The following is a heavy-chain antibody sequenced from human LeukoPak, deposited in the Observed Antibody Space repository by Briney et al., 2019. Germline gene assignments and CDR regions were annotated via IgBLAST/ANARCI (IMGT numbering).Heavy chain of an antibody. CDR3: AKSPIAVAGGYYFDY. V-gene: IGHV3-30-3*02. Sequence: GRSLRLSCAASGFTFSSYAMHWVRQAPGKGLEWVAVISYDGSNKYYADSVKGRFTISRDNSKNTLYLQMNSLRAEGTAVYYCAKSPIAVAGGYYFDYWGQGTLVTVSS. CDR2: ISYDGSNK. J-gene: IGHJ4*02. D-gene: IGHD6-19*01. CDR1: GFTFSSYA.